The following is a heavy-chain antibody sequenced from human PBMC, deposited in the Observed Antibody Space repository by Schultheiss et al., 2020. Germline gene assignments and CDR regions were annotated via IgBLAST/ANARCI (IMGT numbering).Heavy chain of an antibody. D-gene: IGHD3-3*01. CDR2: IWYDGSNK. CDR1: GFTFSSAS. V-gene: IGHV3-33*08. CDR3: ARDRTQHYDFWSGYFTRGARYYYYGMDV. Sequence: GESLKISCAASGFTFSSASMNWVRQAPGKGLEWVAVIWYDGSNKYYADSVKGRFTISRDNSKNTLYLQMNSLRAEDTAVYYCARDRTQHYDFWSGYFTRGARYYYYGMDVWGQGTTVTVSS. J-gene: IGHJ6*02.